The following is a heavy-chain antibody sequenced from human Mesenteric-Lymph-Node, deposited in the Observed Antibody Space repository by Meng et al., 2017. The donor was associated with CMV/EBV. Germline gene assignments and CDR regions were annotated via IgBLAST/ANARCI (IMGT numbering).Heavy chain of an antibody. D-gene: IGHD3-3*01. CDR1: SFSGYY. J-gene: IGHJ4*02. CDR2: INHSGST. CDR3: ARVMYYDFWSGYSGRHYFDY. V-gene: IGHV4-34*01. Sequence: SFSGYYWSWIRQPPGKGLEWIGEINHSGSTNYSPSLKSRVTISVDTSKNQFSLKLSSVTAADTAVYYCARVMYYDFWSGYSGRHYFDYWGQGTLVTVSS.